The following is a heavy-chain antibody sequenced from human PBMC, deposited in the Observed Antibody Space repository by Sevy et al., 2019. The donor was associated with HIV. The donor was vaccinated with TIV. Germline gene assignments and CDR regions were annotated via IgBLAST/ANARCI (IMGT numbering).Heavy chain of an antibody. J-gene: IGHJ4*02. D-gene: IGHD3-22*01. CDR1: GFTFSRYA. Sequence: GGSLRLSCAASGFTFSRYAMNWVRQAPGKGLEWVSGISGSGGSGDKTNYADSVKGRFTISRDDSKNSLYVQSNSLRAEDTAIYYCARKYDSSGYFDYWGQGTLVTVSS. CDR2: ISGSGGSGDKT. V-gene: IGHV3-23*01. CDR3: ARKYDSSGYFDY.